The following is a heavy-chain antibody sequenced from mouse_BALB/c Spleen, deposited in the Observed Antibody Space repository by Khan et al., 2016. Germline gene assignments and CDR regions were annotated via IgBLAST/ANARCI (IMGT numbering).Heavy chain of an antibody. CDR1: GFNIKDTY. J-gene: IGHJ2*01. CDR2: IDPANGNI. D-gene: IGHD2-2*01. V-gene: IGHV14-3*02. CDR3: ARSGGYDMYYFDY. Sequence: QLQQSGAELVRPGASVKLSCTASGFNIKDTYIYWVKQRPEQGLEWIGRIDPANGNIKYDPKFQGKAAITADTSSNAAYLQLSGLTSDDTAVYYCARSGGYDMYYFDYWGQGTTLTVSS.